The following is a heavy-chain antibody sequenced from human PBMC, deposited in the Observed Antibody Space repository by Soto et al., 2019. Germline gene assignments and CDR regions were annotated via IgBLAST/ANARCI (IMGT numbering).Heavy chain of an antibody. Sequence: GGSLRLSCAASGFTFSSYGMHWVRQAPGKGLEWVAVISYDGSNKYYADSVKGRFTISRDNSKNTLYLQMNSLRAEDTAVYYCAKSAGRRSTVTITDYWGQGTLVTVSS. V-gene: IGHV3-30*18. CDR1: GFTFSSYG. CDR3: AKSAGRRSTVTITDY. J-gene: IGHJ4*02. CDR2: ISYDGSNK. D-gene: IGHD4-17*01.